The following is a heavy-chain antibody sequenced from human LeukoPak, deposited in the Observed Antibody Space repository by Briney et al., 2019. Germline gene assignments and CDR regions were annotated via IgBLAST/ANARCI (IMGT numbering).Heavy chain of an antibody. CDR1: GFTFSSYA. D-gene: IGHD6-13*01. Sequence: PGGSLRLSCAASGFTFSSYAMSWVRQAPGKGLEWVSAISGSGGSTYYADSVKGRFTISRDNSKNTLYLQMNSLRAEDTAVYYCAKTTQQLVPPYNWFDPWGQGTLVTVSS. CDR3: AKTTQQLVPPYNWFDP. V-gene: IGHV3-23*01. J-gene: IGHJ5*02. CDR2: ISGSGGST.